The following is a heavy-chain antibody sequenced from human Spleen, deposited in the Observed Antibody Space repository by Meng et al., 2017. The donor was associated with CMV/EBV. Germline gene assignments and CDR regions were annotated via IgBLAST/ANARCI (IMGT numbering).Heavy chain of an antibody. D-gene: IGHD6-6*01. CDR1: GFTFSSYS. Sequence: GESLKISCAASGFTFSSYSMNWVRQAPGKGLEWVSSISSSSSYIYYADSVKGRFTISRDNAKNSLYLQMNSLRAEDTAVYYCARDLRHYHYGMDVWGQGTTVTVSS. J-gene: IGHJ6*02. V-gene: IGHV3-21*01. CDR3: ARDLRHYHYGMDV. CDR2: ISSSSSYI.